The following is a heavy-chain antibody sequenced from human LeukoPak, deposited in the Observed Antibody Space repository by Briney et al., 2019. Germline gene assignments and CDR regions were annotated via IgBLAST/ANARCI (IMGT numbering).Heavy chain of an antibody. CDR2: ISAYNGNT. CDR1: GYTFTSYG. J-gene: IGHJ6*02. D-gene: IGHD6-13*01. V-gene: IGHV1-18*01. Sequence: ASVKVSCKASGYTFTSYGISWVRQAPGQGLEWMGWISAYNGNTNYAQKLQGRVTMTTDTSTSTAYMELRSLRSDDTAVYYCARVTSSWYPGSLGYYGMDVWGQGTTVTVSS. CDR3: ARVTSSWYPGSLGYYGMDV.